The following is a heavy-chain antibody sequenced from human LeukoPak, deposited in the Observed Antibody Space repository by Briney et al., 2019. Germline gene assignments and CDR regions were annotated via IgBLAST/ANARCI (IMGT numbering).Heavy chain of an antibody. D-gene: IGHD2/OR15-2a*01. J-gene: IGHJ4*02. Sequence: GGSLTLSCAASGFTFSSYWMHWVRQAPGEGLVWVSRISGDGSSTSYADSVEGRFTISRDNAKNTLYRQMNSLRAEDTAVYYCARAYYRVDYWGQGTLVTVSS. CDR1: GFTFSSYW. V-gene: IGHV3-74*01. CDR3: ARAYYRVDY. CDR2: ISGDGSST.